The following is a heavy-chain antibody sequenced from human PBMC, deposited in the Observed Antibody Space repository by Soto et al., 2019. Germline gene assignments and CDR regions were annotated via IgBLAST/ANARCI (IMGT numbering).Heavy chain of an antibody. J-gene: IGHJ4*02. Sequence: EVQLVESGGGLVQPGGSLRLSCAASGFTFSSYWMSWVRQAPGKGLEWVANMNQDGSEKYYVDSVKGRFTISSDNAKNSLYLQMNSLRAEDTGVYYCADAAAARGARGIDCWGQGSLVTVSS. CDR3: ADAAAARGARGIDC. CDR2: MNQDGSEK. D-gene: IGHD6-13*01. V-gene: IGHV3-7*03. CDR1: GFTFSSYW.